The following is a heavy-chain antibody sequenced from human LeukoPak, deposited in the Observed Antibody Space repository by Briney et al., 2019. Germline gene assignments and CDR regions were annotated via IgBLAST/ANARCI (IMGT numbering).Heavy chain of an antibody. J-gene: IGHJ4*02. CDR3: SEGYFEPFAH. CDR2: LSYTGRT. D-gene: IGHD2/OR15-2a*01. Sequence: SETLSLTCAASGSTVSNSHWNWIRQFPGKGLEWIGCLSYTGRTDYTPSLSSRVTISLGTSNNQVSLKLKSVTAADTAVYYCSEGYFEPFAHWGPGALVTVSS. CDR1: GSTVSNSH. V-gene: IGHV4-59*02.